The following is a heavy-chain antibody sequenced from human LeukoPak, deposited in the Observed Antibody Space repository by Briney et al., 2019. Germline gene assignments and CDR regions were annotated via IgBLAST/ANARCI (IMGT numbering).Heavy chain of an antibody. CDR1: GFSLSTSGMC. V-gene: IGHV2-70*01. J-gene: IGHJ6*04. D-gene: IGHD3-10*01. CDR2: IDWDDDK. CDR3: ARTRRFGELLYYYYGMDV. Sequence: SGPALVKPTQTLTLTCTFSGFSLSTSGMCVSWIRQPPGKALEWLALIDWDDDKYYSTSLKARLTIFKDTSKNQVVLTMTNMDPVDTATYYCARTRRFGELLYYYYGMDVWGKGTTVTVSS.